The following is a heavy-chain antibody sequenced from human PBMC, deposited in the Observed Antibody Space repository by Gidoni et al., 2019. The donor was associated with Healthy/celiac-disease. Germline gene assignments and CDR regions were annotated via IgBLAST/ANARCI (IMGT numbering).Heavy chain of an antibody. CDR1: GFTFDDYA. V-gene: IGHV3-9*01. CDR2: ISWNSGSI. D-gene: IGHD6-19*01. Sequence: EVQLVESGGGLVQPGRSLRLSCAASGFTFDDYAMHWVRQAPGKGLEWVSGISWNSGSIGYADSVKGRFTISRDNAKNSLYLQMNSLRAEDTALYYCAKDILRTKTVAGTVFDYWGQGTLVTVSS. J-gene: IGHJ4*02. CDR3: AKDILRTKTVAGTVFDY.